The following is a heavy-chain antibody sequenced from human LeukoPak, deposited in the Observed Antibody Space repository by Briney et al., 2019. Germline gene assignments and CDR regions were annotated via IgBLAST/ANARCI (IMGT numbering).Heavy chain of an antibody. CDR3: ARPYCSGGSCYDNRFDP. Sequence: GGSLRLSCAASGFTFSSYAMHWVRQAPGKGLEWVAVISYDGSNKYYADSVKGRFTISRDNSKNTLYLQMNSLRAEDTAVYYCARPYCSGGSCYDNRFDPWGQGTLVTVSS. J-gene: IGHJ5*02. V-gene: IGHV3-30*04. D-gene: IGHD2-15*01. CDR2: ISYDGSNK. CDR1: GFTFSSYA.